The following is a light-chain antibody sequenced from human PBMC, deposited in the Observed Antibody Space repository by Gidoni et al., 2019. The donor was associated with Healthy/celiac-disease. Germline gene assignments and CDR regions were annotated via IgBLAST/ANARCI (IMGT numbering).Light chain of an antibody. Sequence: DIQLTQSPSSVSASVGDRVTITCRASQGISSWLAWYQQKPGKAPKLLIYDASSFESGVPSRFRGSGGGTGFTPAINSLQTEDFANYYCHQANSFLVGFGQGTKVEIK. V-gene: IGKV1-12*01. J-gene: IGKJ1*01. CDR1: QGISSW. CDR2: DAS. CDR3: HQANSFLVG.